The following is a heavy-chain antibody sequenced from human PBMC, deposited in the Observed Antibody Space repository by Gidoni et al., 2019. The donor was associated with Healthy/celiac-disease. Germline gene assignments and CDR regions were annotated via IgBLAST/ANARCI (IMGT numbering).Heavy chain of an antibody. CDR3: ASQSDYYGSGIDY. D-gene: IGHD3-10*01. V-gene: IGHV3-21*01. J-gene: IGHJ4*02. CDR2: ISSSSSYI. Sequence: EVQLVESGGGLVKPGGSLRLSCAASGFTFSSYSMNWFRQAPGKGLEWVSSISSSSSYIYYADSVKGRFTIARDNAKNSLYLQMNSLRAEDTAVYYCASQSDYYGSGIDYWGQGTLVTVSS. CDR1: GFTFSSYS.